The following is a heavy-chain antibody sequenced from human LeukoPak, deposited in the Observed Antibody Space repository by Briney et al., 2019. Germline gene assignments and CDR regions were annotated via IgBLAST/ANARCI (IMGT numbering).Heavy chain of an antibody. CDR3: ARQMVRPAARYFDY. D-gene: IGHD2-2*01. V-gene: IGHV4-61*02. Sequence: SETLSLTCTVSGGSISSGSYYWSWIRQPAGKGLEWIGRIYTSGSTNYNPSLKSRVTISVDTSKNQFSLKLSSVTAADTAVYYCARQMVRPAARYFDYWGQGTLVTVSS. J-gene: IGHJ4*02. CDR2: IYTSGST. CDR1: GGSISSGSYY.